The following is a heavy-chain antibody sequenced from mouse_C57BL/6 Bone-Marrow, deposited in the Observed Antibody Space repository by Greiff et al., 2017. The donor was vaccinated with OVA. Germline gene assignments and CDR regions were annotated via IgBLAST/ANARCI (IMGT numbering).Heavy chain of an antibody. D-gene: IGHD2-3*01. CDR2: IYPGDGDT. Sequence: QVQLKQSGPELVKPGASVKISCKASGYAFSSSWMNWVKQRPGKGLEWIGRIYPGDGDTNYNGKFKGKATLTADKSSSTAYMQLSSLTSEDSAVYFCADDGHYYAMDYWGQGTSVTVSS. CDR1: GYAFSSSW. J-gene: IGHJ4*01. V-gene: IGHV1-82*01. CDR3: ADDGHYYAMDY.